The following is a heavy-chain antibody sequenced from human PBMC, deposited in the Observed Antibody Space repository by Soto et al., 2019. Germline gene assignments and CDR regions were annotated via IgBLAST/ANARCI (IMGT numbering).Heavy chain of an antibody. CDR1: GFTFSSYA. CDR2: ISGSGGST. V-gene: IGHV3-23*01. Sequence: PVGPLRLSCAASGFTFSSYAMSWVRQAPGKGLEWVSAISGSGGSTYYADSVKGRFTISRDNSKNTLYLQMNSLRAEDTAVYYCAREPGIAVAGVFDYWGQGTLVTVSS. J-gene: IGHJ4*02. CDR3: AREPGIAVAGVFDY. D-gene: IGHD6-19*01.